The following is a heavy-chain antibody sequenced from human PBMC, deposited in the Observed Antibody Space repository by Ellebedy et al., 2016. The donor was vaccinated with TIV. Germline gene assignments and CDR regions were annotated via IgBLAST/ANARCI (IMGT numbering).Heavy chain of an antibody. J-gene: IGHJ5*02. CDR3: ARENPESTVTDNWFDP. CDR2: IIPIFTTV. CDR1: GGTFSRHA. V-gene: IGHV1-69*13. D-gene: IGHD4-11*01. Sequence: ASVKVSCKASGGTFSRHAISWVRQAPGQGLEWMGGIIPIFTTVKYTQKFQGRVTISADESTSTAYMELTSLTSDDTAVYYCARENPESTVTDNWFDPWGQGTLVTVSS.